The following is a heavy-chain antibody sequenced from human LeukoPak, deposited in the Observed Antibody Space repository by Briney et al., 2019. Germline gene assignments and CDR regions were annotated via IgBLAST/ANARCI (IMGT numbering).Heavy chain of an antibody. CDR2: IKQDGSEK. Sequence: GGSLRLSCAASGFTFSSYWMSWVRQAPGKGLEWVANIKQDGSEKCYVDSVKGRFTISRDNAKNSLYLQMNSLRAEDTAVYYCAVDCSGGSCYLYWGQGTLVTVSS. V-gene: IGHV3-7*01. J-gene: IGHJ4*02. D-gene: IGHD2-15*01. CDR3: AVDCSGGSCYLY. CDR1: GFTFSSYW.